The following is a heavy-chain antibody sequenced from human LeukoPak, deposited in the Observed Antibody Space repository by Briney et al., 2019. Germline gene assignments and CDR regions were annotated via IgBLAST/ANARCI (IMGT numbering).Heavy chain of an antibody. V-gene: IGHV3-7*01. J-gene: IGHJ5*01. CDR1: GIILSSYW. Sequence: TGGSLILSCEASGIILSSYWMCWVRQAPGKGLEWVANIKQDGSEKWYVDSVKGRFTISRDNAKNSLYLQMNSLRVEDTAVYYCAREFCSGYNSRWFDYWGQGTLVPVSS. CDR2: IKQDGSEK. CDR3: AREFCSGYNSRWFDY. D-gene: IGHD6-19*01.